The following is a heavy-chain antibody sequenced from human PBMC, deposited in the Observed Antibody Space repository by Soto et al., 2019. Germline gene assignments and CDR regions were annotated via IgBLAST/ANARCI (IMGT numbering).Heavy chain of an antibody. Sequence: EVQLVESGGGLVQPGRSLRLSCAASGFTFDDYAMHWVRQAPGKGLEWVSGISWNSGSIGYADSVKGRFTISRDNAKNSLYLQMHSLRAEDTALYYCAKDRGTHVDTAMEWGQGTLVTVSS. CDR1: GFTFDDYA. V-gene: IGHV3-9*01. D-gene: IGHD5-18*01. CDR3: AKDRGTHVDTAME. CDR2: ISWNSGSI. J-gene: IGHJ4*02.